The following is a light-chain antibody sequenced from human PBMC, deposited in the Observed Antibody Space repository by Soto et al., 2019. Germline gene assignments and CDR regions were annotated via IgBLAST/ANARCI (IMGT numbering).Light chain of an antibody. CDR3: QQYNDWPPIT. V-gene: IGKV3-15*01. Sequence: MVMMQSPATLSVSPGERAALSCRASQRVRSNLAWYQQKPGQAPRLLIYGASTRATGIPARFSGSGSGTEFTFTISSLQSEDFAIYYCQQYNDWPPITFGQGTRLEIK. J-gene: IGKJ5*01. CDR2: GAS. CDR1: QRVRSN.